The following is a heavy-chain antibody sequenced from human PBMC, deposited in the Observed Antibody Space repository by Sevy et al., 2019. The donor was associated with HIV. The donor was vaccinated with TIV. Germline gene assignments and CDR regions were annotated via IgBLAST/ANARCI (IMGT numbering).Heavy chain of an antibody. Sequence: SETLSLTCTVSGDSISSYCWSWMRQPPGKGLEWIGCIHYSGSTNYNPSLKSRVTISVDTSKSQFSLNLNSVTAADTAVYFCARASGQSTSSRYFDFWGQGTLVTVSS. D-gene: IGHD6-6*01. V-gene: IGHV4-59*01. CDR3: ARASGQSTSSRYFDF. CDR2: IHYSGST. J-gene: IGHJ4*02. CDR1: GDSISSYC.